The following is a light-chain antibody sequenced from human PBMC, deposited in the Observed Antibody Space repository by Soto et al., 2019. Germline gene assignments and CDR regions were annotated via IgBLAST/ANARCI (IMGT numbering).Light chain of an antibody. CDR1: QTITTSQ. V-gene: IGKV3-20*01. Sequence: EIVLTQSPGTLSLSPGERATLFCRASQTITTSQLAWYQQKPGQAPRVLIFGASNRATGIPDRFSGSGSGTDFTLTISGLQPEDFATYYCQQYNSYAFSFGPGTKVDIK. CDR3: QQYNSYAFS. CDR2: GAS. J-gene: IGKJ3*01.